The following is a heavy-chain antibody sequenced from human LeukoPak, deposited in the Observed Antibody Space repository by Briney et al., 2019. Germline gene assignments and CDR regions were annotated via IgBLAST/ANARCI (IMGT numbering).Heavy chain of an antibody. J-gene: IGHJ2*01. CDR1: GGSISSGDYY. CDR3: ARKSRVTPWYFDL. CDR2: IYYSGST. D-gene: IGHD4-23*01. V-gene: IGHV4-30-4*01. Sequence: PSQTLSLTCTVSGGSISSGDYYWSWIRQPLGKGLEWIGYIYYSGSTYYNPSLKSRVTISVDTSKNQFSLKLSSVTAADTAVYYCARKSRVTPWYFDLWGRGTLVTVSS.